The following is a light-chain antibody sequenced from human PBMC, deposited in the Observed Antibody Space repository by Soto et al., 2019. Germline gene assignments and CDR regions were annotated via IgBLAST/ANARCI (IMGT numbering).Light chain of an antibody. CDR3: QQRSTWPRT. V-gene: IGKV3-11*01. CDR2: DAS. CDR1: QSVTSS. J-gene: IGKJ4*01. Sequence: EMVRPQSPGTLSLSPGERATLSCRASQSVTSSLVWYQQKPGQAPRLLMYDASNRATGIPARFSGSGSGTDFTLTISSLEPEDSAVYYCQQRSTWPRTFGGGTKVE.